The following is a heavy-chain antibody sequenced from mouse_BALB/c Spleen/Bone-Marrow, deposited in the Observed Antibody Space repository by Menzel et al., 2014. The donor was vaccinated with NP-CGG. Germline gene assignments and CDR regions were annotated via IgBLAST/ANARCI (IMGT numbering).Heavy chain of an antibody. J-gene: IGHJ2*01. Sequence: VQLQQPGLDLVKPSQSLSLTCTVTGYSITSGYSWHWIRQFPGNKLEWMGYIHYSGSTNYNPSLKSRISITRDTSKNQFFLQLNSVTTEDTATYYCARRTTVVAPLDYWGQGTTLTVSS. CDR1: GYSITSGYS. CDR3: ARRTTVVAPLDY. V-gene: IGHV3-1*02. D-gene: IGHD1-1*01. CDR2: IHYSGST.